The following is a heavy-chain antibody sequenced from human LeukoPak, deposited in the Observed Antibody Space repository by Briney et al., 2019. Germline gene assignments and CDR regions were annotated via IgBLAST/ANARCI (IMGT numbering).Heavy chain of an antibody. CDR3: ARESVTTEGGWFDP. CDR1: GFTFSSYW. V-gene: IGHV3-74*01. J-gene: IGHJ5*02. D-gene: IGHD4-11*01. CDR2: INSDGSST. Sequence: GGSLRLSCAASGFTFSSYWMHWVRQAPGKGLVWVSRINSDGSSTSYADSVKGRFTISRDNAKNTLYLQMNSLRAEDTAVYYCARESVTTEGGWFDPWGQGTLVTVSS.